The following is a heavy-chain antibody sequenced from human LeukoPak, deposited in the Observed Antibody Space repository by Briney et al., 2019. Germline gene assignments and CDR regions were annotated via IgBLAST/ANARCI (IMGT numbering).Heavy chain of an antibody. CDR2: IWYDGSNK. CDR1: GFTFSSYG. V-gene: IGHV3-33*01. D-gene: IGHD3-10*01. J-gene: IGHJ3*02. Sequence: GGSLRLSCAASGFTFSSYGMHWVRQAPGKGLEWVAVIWYDGSNKYYADSVKGRFTISRDNSKNTLYLQMNSLRAEDTAVYYCARARGSGTSRGAFDIWGQGTMVTVSS. CDR3: ARARGSGTSRGAFDI.